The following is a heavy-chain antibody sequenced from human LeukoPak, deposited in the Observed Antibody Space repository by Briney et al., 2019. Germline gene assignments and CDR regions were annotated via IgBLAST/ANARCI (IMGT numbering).Heavy chain of an antibody. J-gene: IGHJ4*02. CDR3: ARRSVRGVHMDY. D-gene: IGHD3-10*01. V-gene: IGHV4-4*07. CDR1: GGSISSYY. Sequence: SETLFLTCTVSGGSISSYYWSWIRQPAGKGLEWIGRIYTSGSTNYNPSLKSRVTISVDTSKNQFSLKLSSVTAADTAVYYCARRSVRGVHMDYWGQGTLVTVSS. CDR2: IYTSGST.